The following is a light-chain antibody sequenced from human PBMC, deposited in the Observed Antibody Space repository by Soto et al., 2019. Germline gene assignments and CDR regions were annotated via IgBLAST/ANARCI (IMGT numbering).Light chain of an antibody. CDR1: QSVSNDF. J-gene: IGKJ1*01. Sequence: EIVLTQSPGTLSLSPGQRVTLSCRASQSVSNDFLAWYQQKPGQAPRLLIYGASTRATDVPDRFSGSGSGADFTLTISRLEPEDFAVYYCQQYGSSPPRTFGQGTKVEMK. CDR3: QQYGSSPPRT. CDR2: GAS. V-gene: IGKV3-20*01.